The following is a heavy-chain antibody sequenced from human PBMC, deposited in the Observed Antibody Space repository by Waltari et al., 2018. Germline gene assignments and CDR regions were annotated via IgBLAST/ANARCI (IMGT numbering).Heavy chain of an antibody. Sequence: EEQVVESGGGLVQPGGSLRLSCAASGFTFDSYWMHWVRQVPGKGLVWCSRVNNDGSDTIYADFVKGRFTISRDNAKNTVYLQMNSLRVDDTAIYYCVRDRPHNWFDPWGQGTLVTVSS. CDR3: VRDRPHNWFDP. J-gene: IGHJ5*01. V-gene: IGHV3-74*01. CDR1: GFTFDSYW. CDR2: VNNDGSDT.